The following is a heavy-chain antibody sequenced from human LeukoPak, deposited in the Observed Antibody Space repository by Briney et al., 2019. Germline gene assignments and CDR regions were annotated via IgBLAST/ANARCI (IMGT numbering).Heavy chain of an antibody. Sequence: SETLSLTCTVSGGSISSSSYYWGWIRQPPGKGLEWIGSIYYSGSTYYNPSLKSRVTISVDTSKNQFSLKLSSVTAADTAVYYCARKLLRLSGFDPWGQGTLVAVSS. D-gene: IGHD2-15*01. CDR3: ARKLLRLSGFDP. CDR1: GGSISSSSYY. J-gene: IGHJ5*02. CDR2: IYYSGST. V-gene: IGHV4-39*01.